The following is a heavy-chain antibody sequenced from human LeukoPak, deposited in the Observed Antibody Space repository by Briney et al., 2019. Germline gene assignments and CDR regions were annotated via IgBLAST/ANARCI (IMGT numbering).Heavy chain of an antibody. CDR2: IYYSGST. J-gene: IGHJ6*03. CDR1: GGSISSYY. D-gene: IGHD1-26*01. CDR3: ARDHVGSYMDV. Sequence: SETLSLTCTVSGGSISSYYWSWIRQPPGKGLEWIGYIYYSGSTNYNPSLKSRVTISADTSKNQFSLKLSSVTAADTAVYYCARDHVGSYMDVWGKGTTVTISS. V-gene: IGHV4-59*01.